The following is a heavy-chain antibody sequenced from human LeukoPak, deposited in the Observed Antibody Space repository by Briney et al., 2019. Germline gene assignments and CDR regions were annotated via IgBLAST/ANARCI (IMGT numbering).Heavy chain of an antibody. CDR2: IIPIFGTA. D-gene: IGHD5-18*01. CDR1: GGTFSSYA. Sequence: ASVTVSCKASGGTFSSYAISWVRQAPGQGLEWMGGIIPIFGTANYAQKFQGRVTITADESTSTAYMELSSLRSEDTAVYYCARARRVDTAMAWYYYYGMDVWGQGTTVTVSS. J-gene: IGHJ6*02. V-gene: IGHV1-69*13. CDR3: ARARRVDTAMAWYYYYGMDV.